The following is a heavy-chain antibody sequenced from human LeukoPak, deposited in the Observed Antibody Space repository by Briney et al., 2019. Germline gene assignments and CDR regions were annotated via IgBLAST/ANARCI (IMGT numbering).Heavy chain of an antibody. D-gene: IGHD6-19*01. J-gene: IGHJ3*02. CDR2: IYYSGST. V-gene: IGHV4-28*01. Sequence: PADTLSLTCAVSGYSISSNNWWAWIRQPPGKGLEWIGYIYYSGSTYYNPYNPSLTSRVTMSVDTSKNQFSLKLGSVTEIDTAMYYCARNQAVAANRGAFDIWGQGTIVPVSS. CDR3: ARNQAVAANRGAFDI. CDR1: GYSISSNNW.